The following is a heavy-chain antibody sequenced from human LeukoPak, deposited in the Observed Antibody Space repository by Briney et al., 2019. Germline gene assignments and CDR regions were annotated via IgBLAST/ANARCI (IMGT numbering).Heavy chain of an antibody. V-gene: IGHV3-30*04. CDR2: ISYDGSNK. CDR3: ARGGLFLTLLDY. J-gene: IGHJ4*02. D-gene: IGHD3-3*01. CDR1: GFTISSYA. Sequence: GGSLRLSCAASGFTISSYAMHWVRQAPGKGLEWVAVISYDGSNKYYADSVKGRFTISRDNSKNTLYLQMNSLRAEDTAVYYCARGGLFLTLLDYWGQGTLVTVSS.